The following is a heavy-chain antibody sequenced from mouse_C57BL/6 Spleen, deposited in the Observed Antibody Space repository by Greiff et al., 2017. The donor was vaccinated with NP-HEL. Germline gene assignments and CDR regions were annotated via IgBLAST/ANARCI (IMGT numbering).Heavy chain of an antibody. CDR2: IDPSDSYT. V-gene: IGHV1-69*01. CDR3: ARSGYSGYFDY. Sequence: VQLQQSGAELVMPGASVKLSCKASGYTFTSYWMHWVKQRPGQGLEWIGEIDPSDSYTNYNQKFKGKSTLTVDKSSSTAYMQLSSLTSEDSAVYYCARSGYSGYFDYWGQGTTLTVSS. J-gene: IGHJ2*01. CDR1: GYTFTSYW. D-gene: IGHD3-1*01.